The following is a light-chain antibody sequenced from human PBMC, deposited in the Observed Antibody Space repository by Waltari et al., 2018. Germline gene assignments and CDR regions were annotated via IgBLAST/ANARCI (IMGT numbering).Light chain of an antibody. J-gene: IGKJ2*01. V-gene: IGKV3-20*01. CDR3: QHYGSSPYT. Sequence: EIVLTQSPGTLSLSPGARATLSCRASQSVSNNYLAWYQQQPGQAPRLLIFDASSRATGIPDGFRGSGSGTDFTLTISRLEPEDFVVYYCQHYGSSPYTFGQGTKLE. CDR1: QSVSNNY. CDR2: DAS.